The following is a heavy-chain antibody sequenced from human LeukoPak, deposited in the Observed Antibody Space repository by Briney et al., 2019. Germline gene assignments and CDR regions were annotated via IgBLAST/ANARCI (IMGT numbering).Heavy chain of an antibody. J-gene: IGHJ3*02. Sequence: SETLSLTCTASGGSISSYYWSWIRQPAGKGLEWIGRIYTSGSTNYNPSLKSRVTMSVDTSKNQFSLKLSSVTAADTAVYYCARDLGYDFWSGYSAFDIWGQGTMVTVSS. CDR2: IYTSGST. CDR3: ARDLGYDFWSGYSAFDI. D-gene: IGHD3-3*01. V-gene: IGHV4-4*07. CDR1: GGSISSYY.